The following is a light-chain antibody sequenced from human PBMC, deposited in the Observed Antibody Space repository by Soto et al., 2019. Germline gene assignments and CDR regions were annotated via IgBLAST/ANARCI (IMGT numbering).Light chain of an antibody. V-gene: IGKV3D-15*01. CDR3: QQYNNWPWT. CDR2: GAS. J-gene: IGKJ1*01. Sequence: EVVMTQSPATLSVSPGERATLSCRASQSVSSNLAWYQQKLGQAPRLLIYGASTRATGIPARFSGSGSGTDFTLTISSLEAEDFAVYYCQQYNNWPWTFGQGTKVDIK. CDR1: QSVSSN.